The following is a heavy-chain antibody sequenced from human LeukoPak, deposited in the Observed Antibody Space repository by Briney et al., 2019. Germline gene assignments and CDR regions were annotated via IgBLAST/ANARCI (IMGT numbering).Heavy chain of an antibody. Sequence: GGSLRLSCAASGFTFSNAWMSWVRQAPGEGLEWVGRIKSKTDGGTTDYAAPVKGRFTISRDDSKNTLYLQMNSLKTEDTAVYYCTSLGYCSGGSCYYWGQGTLVTVSS. V-gene: IGHV3-15*01. CDR3: TSLGYCSGGSCYY. CDR2: IKSKTDGGTT. D-gene: IGHD2-15*01. J-gene: IGHJ4*02. CDR1: GFTFSNAW.